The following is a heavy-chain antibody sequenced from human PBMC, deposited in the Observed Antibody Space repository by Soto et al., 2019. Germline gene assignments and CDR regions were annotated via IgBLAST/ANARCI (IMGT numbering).Heavy chain of an antibody. D-gene: IGHD3-22*01. CDR1: GFTFSSYA. V-gene: IGHV3-23*01. Sequence: RLSCAASGFTFSSYAMSWVRQAPGKGLEWVSAISGSGGSTYYADSVKGRFTISRDNSKNTLYLQMNSLRAEDTAVYYCAKRIRGPASSSGSTDYWGQGTLVTVSS. J-gene: IGHJ4*02. CDR3: AKRIRGPASSSGSTDY. CDR2: ISGSGGST.